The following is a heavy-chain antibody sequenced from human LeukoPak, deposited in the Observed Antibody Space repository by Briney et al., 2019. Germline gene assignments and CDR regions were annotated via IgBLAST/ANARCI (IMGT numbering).Heavy chain of an antibody. D-gene: IGHD1-26*01. CDR2: INPSGGNT. V-gene: IGHV1-46*01. J-gene: IGHJ4*02. CDR3: ARMYRPYYFDY. Sequence: VASVQVSCKASGYTFPNYYIHWVRQPPAQELEWMGIINPSGGNTSYAQKLQGRVTMTRDTYTSTVYMERSSLRSEDTAVYYCARMYRPYYFDYWGQGTLVTVSS. CDR1: GYTFPNYY.